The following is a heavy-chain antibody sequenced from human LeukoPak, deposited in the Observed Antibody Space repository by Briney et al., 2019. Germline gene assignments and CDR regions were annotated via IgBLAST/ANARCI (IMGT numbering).Heavy chain of an antibody. Sequence: SETLSLTCAVYGGSFSGYYWSGIRQPPGKGLGWIGEINHSGSTNYNPSLKSRVTISVDTSKNQFSLKLSSVTAADTAVYYCARGEHYCSSTSCYTEDWGQGTLVTVSS. D-gene: IGHD2-2*02. V-gene: IGHV4-34*01. J-gene: IGHJ4*02. CDR2: INHSGST. CDR1: GGSFSGYY. CDR3: ARGEHYCSSTSCYTED.